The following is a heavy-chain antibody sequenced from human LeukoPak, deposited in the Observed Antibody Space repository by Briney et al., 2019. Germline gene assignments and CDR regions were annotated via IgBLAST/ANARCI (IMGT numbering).Heavy chain of an antibody. D-gene: IGHD5-18*01. V-gene: IGHV5-51*01. CDR3: ARHSHKYSYGPYDAFDI. CDR2: IYPGDSDT. CDR1: GYSFTSYW. J-gene: IGHJ3*02. Sequence: GESLKISCKGSGYSFTSYWIGWVRQMPGRGLEWMGIIYPGDSDTRYSPSFQGQVTISADKSISTAYLQWSSLKASDTAMYYCARHSHKYSYGPYDAFDIWGQGTMVTVSS.